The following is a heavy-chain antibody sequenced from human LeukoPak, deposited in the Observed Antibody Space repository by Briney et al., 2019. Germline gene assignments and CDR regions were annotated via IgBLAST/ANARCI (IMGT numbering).Heavy chain of an antibody. V-gene: IGHV4-59*01. CDR1: NGSISTYY. CDR3: ARDSFGCGCYGL. Sequence: SETLSLTCTVSNGSISTYYWSWIRQPLGKGRECIGHIYHSGTTIYNPALKSRVTMSVDTFKNQFSLQLSAVTAADTAVYFCARDSFGCGCYGLWGRGTLVTVSS. CDR2: IYHSGTT. J-gene: IGHJ2*01. D-gene: IGHD6-19*01.